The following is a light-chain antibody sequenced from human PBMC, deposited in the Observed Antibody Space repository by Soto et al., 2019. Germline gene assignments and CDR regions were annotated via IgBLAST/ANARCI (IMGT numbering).Light chain of an antibody. Sequence: EIVLSQSPATLSLRPGERATLSCRASQSVSSSYLAWYQQKPGQPPRLLIYGASSRATGIPDRFSGSGSGTDFTLTISRLEPEDFAVFYCQHYDSLPITFGQGTLLENK. CDR2: GAS. CDR3: QHYDSLPIT. V-gene: IGKV3-20*01. J-gene: IGKJ5*01. CDR1: QSVSSSY.